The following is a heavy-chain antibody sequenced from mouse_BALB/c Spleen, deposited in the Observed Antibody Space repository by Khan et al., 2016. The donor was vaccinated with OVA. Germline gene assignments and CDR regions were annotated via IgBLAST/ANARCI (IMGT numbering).Heavy chain of an antibody. V-gene: IGHV1-9*01. D-gene: IGHD2-2*01. CDR2: IFPGGVST. J-gene: IGHJ3*01. Sequence: QVQLQQSGGDLMKPGASVKISCKATGYTFSSYWIEWVKQRPGHGLEWIGQIFPGGVSTTYNEKLKGKATCTADTSSHTAYMQLSSLPSEDSAVYYCARGGYGGFAYWGHGTLVTVSA. CDR1: GYTFSSYW. CDR3: ARGGYGGFAY.